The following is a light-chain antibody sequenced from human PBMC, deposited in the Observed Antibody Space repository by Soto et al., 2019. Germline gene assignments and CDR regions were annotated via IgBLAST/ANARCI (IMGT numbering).Light chain of an antibody. CDR2: DAS. J-gene: IGKJ1*01. CDR1: QSISSW. Sequence: DIQMTQSPSTLSASVGDRVTITCRASQSISSWLAWYQQKPGKAPKLLIFDASSLERGVPSRFSGSGSGTDFTLTINGLQPDDFATYYCQQYNSYSQTFGQGTKVDIK. CDR3: QQYNSYSQT. V-gene: IGKV1-5*01.